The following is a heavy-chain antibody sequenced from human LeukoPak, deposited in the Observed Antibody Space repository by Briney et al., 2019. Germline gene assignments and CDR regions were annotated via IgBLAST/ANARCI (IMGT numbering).Heavy chain of an antibody. CDR1: GGSVSSTNW. CDR2: IYHTGKT. CDR3: ARGRAGGRSYPFDS. J-gene: IGHJ4*02. D-gene: IGHD5-18*01. V-gene: IGHV4-4*02. Sequence: SGTLSLTCAVSGGSVSSTNWWSWVRQPPGKGLEWIGEIYHTGKTNYNPSLKSRITISVDKSKNQFSLRLRSVTAADTAVYYCARGRAGGRSYPFDSWGQGTLVTVSS.